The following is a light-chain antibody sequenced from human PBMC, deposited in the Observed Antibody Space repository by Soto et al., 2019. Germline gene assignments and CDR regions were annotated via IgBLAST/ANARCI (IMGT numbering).Light chain of an antibody. CDR1: SSDVGGPIF. J-gene: IGLJ1*01. Sequence: QSVLTQPASVSGSPGQSITISCTGTSSDVGGPIFVSWYQQYPGKAPKLMIFEVSHRPSGVSNRFSGSRSGNTASLTISGLQAEDEADYYCSSYTSSSTRHVFGTGTKVTVL. CDR3: SSYTSSSTRHV. V-gene: IGLV2-14*01. CDR2: EVS.